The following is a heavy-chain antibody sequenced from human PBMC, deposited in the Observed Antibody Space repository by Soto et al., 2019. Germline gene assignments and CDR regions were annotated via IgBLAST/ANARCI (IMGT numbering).Heavy chain of an antibody. J-gene: IGHJ4*02. CDR1: AYTFSDYY. CDR2: INPNNGGT. Sequence: ASVKVSCKSSAYTFSDYYIHWLRQVPGQGLEWMGWINPNNGGTNYAHKFQGRVTMTRDTSISTAYMELSRLRSDDTAVYYCARAHTSSSGVDYWGQGTLVTVSS. D-gene: IGHD6-6*01. CDR3: ARAHTSSSGVDY. V-gene: IGHV1-2*02.